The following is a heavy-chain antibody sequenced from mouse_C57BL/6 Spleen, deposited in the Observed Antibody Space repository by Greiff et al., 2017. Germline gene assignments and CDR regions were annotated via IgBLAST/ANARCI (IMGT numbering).Heavy chain of an antibody. J-gene: IGHJ2*01. CDR2: IYPGGGYT. Sequence: VQLQQSGAELVRPGTSVKMSCKASGYTFTNYWIGWAKQRPGHGLEWIGDIYPGGGYTNYNEKFKGKATLTADNSSSTAYMQFSSLTSEDSAIYYCARGSSGDFDYWGQGTTLTVSS. CDR1: GYTFTNYW. CDR3: ARGSSGDFDY. D-gene: IGHD3-2*02. V-gene: IGHV1-63*01.